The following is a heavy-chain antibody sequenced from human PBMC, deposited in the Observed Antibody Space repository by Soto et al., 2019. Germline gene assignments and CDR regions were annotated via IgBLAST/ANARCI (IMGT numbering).Heavy chain of an antibody. CDR2: ISNNGDTA. CDR1: GFTFSSYA. D-gene: IGHD3-16*02. V-gene: IGHV3-23*01. Sequence: EVQLLESGGGLVQPGGSLTLSCATSGFTFSSYAMVWVRQAAEKGLEWVASISNNGDTAYYADSVKGSFTISRGNSENTLYLQMNGLRADDTALYFCAKSRVFIGAIVTLLDSWGQGTQFTVSS. J-gene: IGHJ4*02. CDR3: AKSRVFIGAIVTLLDS.